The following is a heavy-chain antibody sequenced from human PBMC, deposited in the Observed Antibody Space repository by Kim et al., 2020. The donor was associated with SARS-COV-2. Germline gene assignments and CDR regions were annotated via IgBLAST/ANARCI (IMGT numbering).Heavy chain of an antibody. J-gene: IGHJ4*02. Sequence: SETLSLTCTVSGGSISSGDYYWSWIRQPPGKGLEWIGYIYYSGSTYYNPSLKSRVTISVDTSKNQFSLKLSSVTAADTAVYYCARDMTTYAILDYWGQGTLVTVSS. V-gene: IGHV4-30-4*01. CDR1: GGSISSGDYY. D-gene: IGHD2-21*01. CDR3: ARDMTTYAILDY. CDR2: IYYSGST.